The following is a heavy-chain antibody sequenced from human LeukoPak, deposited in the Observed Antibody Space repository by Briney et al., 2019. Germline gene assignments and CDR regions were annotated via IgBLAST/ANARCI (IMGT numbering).Heavy chain of an antibody. CDR1: GFTFSSYG. CDR3: AKDRIRMVRGVIHYYYYGMDV. CDR2: ISYDGSNK. D-gene: IGHD3-10*01. J-gene: IGHJ6*04. Sequence: GGSLRLSCAASGFTFSSYGMHWVRQAPGKGLKWVAVISYDGSNKYYADSVKGRFPISRDNSKNTLYLQMNSLRAEDTAVYYCAKDRIRMVRGVIHYYYYGMDVWGKGTTVTVSS. V-gene: IGHV3-30*18.